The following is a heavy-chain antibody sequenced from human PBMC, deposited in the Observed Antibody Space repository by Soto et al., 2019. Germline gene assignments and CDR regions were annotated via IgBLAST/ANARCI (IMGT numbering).Heavy chain of an antibody. V-gene: IGHV1-18*01. CDR1: GYTYTRYG. CDR3: ARGHRDYYGMDV. CDR2: ISAYNGNT. Sequence: ASVTVSCQASGYTYTRYGISWVRQAPGQGLEWMGWISAYNGNTNYAQKLQGRVTMTTDTSTSTAYMELRSLRSDDTAVYYCARGHRDYYGMDVWGQGTTVTVSS. J-gene: IGHJ6*02.